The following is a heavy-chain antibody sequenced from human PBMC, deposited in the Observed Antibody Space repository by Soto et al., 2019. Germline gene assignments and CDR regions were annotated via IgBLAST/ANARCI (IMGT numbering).Heavy chain of an antibody. CDR3: AKGSHYPGDAFDI. D-gene: IGHD1-26*01. Sequence: HPGGSLRLSCAASGFTFSSYAMSWVRQAPGKGLEWVSAISGSGGSTYYADSVKGRFTISRDNSKNTLYLQMNSLRAEDTAVYCCAKGSHYPGDAFDIWGQGTMVTVSS. J-gene: IGHJ3*02. CDR2: ISGSGGST. V-gene: IGHV3-23*01. CDR1: GFTFSSYA.